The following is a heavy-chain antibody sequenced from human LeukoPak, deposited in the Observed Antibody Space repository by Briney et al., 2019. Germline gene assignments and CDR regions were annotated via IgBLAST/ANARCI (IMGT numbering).Heavy chain of an antibody. V-gene: IGHV1-2*02. Sequence: ASVKVSCKASGYTLTGYYVHWVRQAPGQGLEWMGWINPNSGGTNYAQKFQGRVTMTRDTSISTAYMELSRLRSDDTAVYYCARGTRAPIAAAGMLYYFDYWGQGTLVTVSS. J-gene: IGHJ4*02. D-gene: IGHD6-13*01. CDR3: ARGTRAPIAAAGMLYYFDY. CDR2: INPNSGGT. CDR1: GYTLTGYY.